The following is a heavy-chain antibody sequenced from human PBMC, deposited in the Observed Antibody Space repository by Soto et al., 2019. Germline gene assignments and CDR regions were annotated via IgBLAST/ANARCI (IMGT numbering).Heavy chain of an antibody. D-gene: IGHD6-13*01. J-gene: IGHJ4*02. V-gene: IGHV4-34*01. Sequence: PSETLSLTCAVYGGSLSDYFWSWIRQPPGKGLEWIGEINHRGSTNYNPSLKSRLTISVDRSENQFTLQLTSVTVADTAVYYCATSYGNAWYTYWGQGTQVTVSS. CDR3: ATSYGNAWYTY. CDR1: GGSLSDYF. CDR2: INHRGST.